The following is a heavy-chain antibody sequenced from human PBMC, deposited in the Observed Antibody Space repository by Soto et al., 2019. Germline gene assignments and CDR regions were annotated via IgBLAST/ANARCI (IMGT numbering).Heavy chain of an antibody. V-gene: IGHV1-69*08. CDR3: ARPFLLPTPKVYYQDV. Sequence: QGQLVQSGAEVKKPGSSVKVSCTASEGTFSAYTINWVRQAPGQRLEGMARSIPKHGTANYAEKMQGRAATLADRSTHPGYLGLGRPRSGDTAVYLWARPFLLPTPKVYYQDVWGKGTTVTVSS. CDR1: EGTFSAYT. D-gene: IGHD2-21*01. CDR2: SIPKHGTA. J-gene: IGHJ6*04.